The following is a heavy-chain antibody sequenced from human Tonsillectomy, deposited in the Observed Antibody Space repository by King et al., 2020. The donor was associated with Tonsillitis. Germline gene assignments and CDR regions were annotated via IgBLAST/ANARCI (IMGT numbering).Heavy chain of an antibody. Sequence: VQLVESGGGLVQPGRSLRLSCAASGFTFDDSAMHWVRQAPGKGLEWVSGISWNSGSIGYADSVKGRFTISRDNAKNSLYLQMNSLRAEDTALYYCAKVVLRYFGRLDYWGQGTLVTVSS. CDR1: GFTFDDSA. D-gene: IGHD3-9*01. J-gene: IGHJ4*02. CDR2: ISWNSGSI. V-gene: IGHV3-9*01. CDR3: AKVVLRYFGRLDY.